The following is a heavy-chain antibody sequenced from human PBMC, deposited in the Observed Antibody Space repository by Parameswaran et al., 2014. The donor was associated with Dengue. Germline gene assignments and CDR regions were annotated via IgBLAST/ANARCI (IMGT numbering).Heavy chain of an antibody. V-gene: IGHV3-23*01. D-gene: IGHD3-10*01. J-gene: IGHJ6*02. CDR3: AKNHGIRGIIIRKSTYGIDV. Sequence: WIRQPPGKGLEWVSGISISGVSTYYADSVKGRFTISRDNSKNTLYLQMNSLRAEDTAVYYCAKNHGIRGIIIRKSTYGIDVWGQGTTVTVSS. CDR2: ISISGVST.